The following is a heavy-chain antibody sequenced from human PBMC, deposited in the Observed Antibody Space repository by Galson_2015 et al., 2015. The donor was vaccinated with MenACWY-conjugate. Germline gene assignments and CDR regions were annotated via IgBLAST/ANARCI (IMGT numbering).Heavy chain of an antibody. V-gene: IGHV3-21*01. J-gene: IGHJ4*02. D-gene: IGHD1-26*01. CDR3: TRRTGGSHDY. CDR2: ISSSSIYI. Sequence: SLRLSCAASGFTFSTYSMNWVRQAPGKGLEWVSSISSSSIYIYYTDSVKGRFTISRDNAKNSLYLQMNSLRVEDTAVYYCTRRTGGSHDYWGQGTLVTVSS. CDR1: GFTFSTYS.